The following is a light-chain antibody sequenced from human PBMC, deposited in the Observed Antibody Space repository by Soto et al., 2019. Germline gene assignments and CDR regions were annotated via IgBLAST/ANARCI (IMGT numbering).Light chain of an antibody. Sequence: SYELTQPPSVSVAPGETARISCGGNNIGSKGVHWYQQKPGQAPVLVIYSDTDLPPVIPERFSGSNSANMATLTISRVEAGDEADYYCQVWDSGSAHLLFGGGTKVTVL. CDR3: QVWDSGSAHLL. CDR2: SDT. J-gene: IGLJ2*01. CDR1: NIGSKG. V-gene: IGLV3-21*01.